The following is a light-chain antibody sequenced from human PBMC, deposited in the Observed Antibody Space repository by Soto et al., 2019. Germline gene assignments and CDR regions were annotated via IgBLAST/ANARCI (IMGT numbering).Light chain of an antibody. V-gene: IGKV1-9*01. CDR3: QQLNSYPLT. J-gene: IGKJ4*01. CDR1: QGISSY. Sequence: DIPLTQSPSFLSASVGDRVTITCRASQGISSYLAWYQQKPGKAPKLLIYAASTLQSGVLSRFSGSGTGTEFTLTISSLQPEDFATYYCQQLNSYPLTFGGGTKVEIK. CDR2: AAS.